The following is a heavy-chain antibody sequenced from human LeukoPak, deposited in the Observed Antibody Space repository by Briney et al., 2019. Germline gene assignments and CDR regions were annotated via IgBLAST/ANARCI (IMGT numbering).Heavy chain of an antibody. J-gene: IGHJ4*02. CDR1: GFTFTGYG. Sequence: GGSLRLSCAASGFTFTGYGMQWVRQAPDKGLEWVAVISHDGTVKYYAESVKGRFTISRDQAKNTVYLQMNSLRVEDTGLYYCAKECTERSARSFDCWGQGTLVTVS. CDR3: AKECTERSARSFDC. CDR2: ISHDGTVK. D-gene: IGHD3-3*01. V-gene: IGHV3-30*18.